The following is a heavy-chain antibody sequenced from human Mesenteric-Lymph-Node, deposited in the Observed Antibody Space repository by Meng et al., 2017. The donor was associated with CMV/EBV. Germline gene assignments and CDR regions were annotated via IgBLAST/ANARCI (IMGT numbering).Heavy chain of an antibody. CDR2: ISGSGGST. D-gene: IGHD3-3*01. J-gene: IGHJ4*02. CDR1: GFTFNNYW. Sequence: GGSLRLSCATSGFTFNNYWMTWVRQAPGKGLEWVSAISGSGGSTYYADSVKGRFTISRDNSKNTLYLQMNSLRAEDTAVYYCARRTAPYDFWSGYSDWGQGTLVTVSS. CDR3: ARRTAPYDFWSGYSD. V-gene: IGHV3-23*01.